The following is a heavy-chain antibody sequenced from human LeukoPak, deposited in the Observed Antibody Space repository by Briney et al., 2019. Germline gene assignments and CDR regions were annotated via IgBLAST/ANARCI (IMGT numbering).Heavy chain of an antibody. CDR1: GSIFTTYG. CDR3: ARDPQRWQQLPHYWYFDL. V-gene: IGHV3-30*03. D-gene: IGHD5-24*01. Sequence: GGSLRLSCATSGSIFTTYGIHWVRQAPGKGLEWVAVISYDGSNEFYTDSVKGRFTMSRDNSKNTLYLQMNSLSSDDTAVYYCARDPQRWQQLPHYWYFDLCGRGTLVIVSS. J-gene: IGHJ2*01. CDR2: ISYDGSNE.